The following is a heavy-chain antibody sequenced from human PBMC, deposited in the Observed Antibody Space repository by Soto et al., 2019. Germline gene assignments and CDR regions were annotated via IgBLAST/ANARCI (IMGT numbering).Heavy chain of an antibody. Sequence: QEQLLQSGAEVRKPGSSVKVSCKASGGTFDNYAVSWVRQAPGQGLVWMGGIIPMFETVNYAQRFQGRLTIAADESTSTAYMELTSLTSADTAIYFCARGLRTGNYGMDVWGQGTTVTVSS. CDR2: IIPMFETV. CDR3: ARGLRTGNYGMDV. D-gene: IGHD2-15*01. V-gene: IGHV1-69*01. J-gene: IGHJ6*02. CDR1: GGTFDNYA.